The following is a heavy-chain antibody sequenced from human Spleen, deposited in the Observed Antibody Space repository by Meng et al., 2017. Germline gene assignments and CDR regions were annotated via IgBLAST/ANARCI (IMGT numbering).Heavy chain of an antibody. J-gene: IGHJ4*02. CDR1: GYTFTSYA. D-gene: IGHD4-11*01. V-gene: IGHV1-3*01. CDR2: INAGTGDR. Sequence: QVQMVQSGAEVKEPGGSVKGSCKASGYTFTSYAVHWVRQAPGQSLEWMGWINAGTGDRKYSQKFQDRVTITRDTSATTVYMELSSLRFEDTAVYYCARDPPATTLYLDCWGQGTLVTVSS. CDR3: ARDPPATTLYLDC.